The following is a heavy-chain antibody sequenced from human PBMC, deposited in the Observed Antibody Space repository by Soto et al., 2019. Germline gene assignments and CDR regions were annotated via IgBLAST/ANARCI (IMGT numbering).Heavy chain of an antibody. V-gene: IGHV5-51*01. CDR3: ARQVPTVTTAVFYYYGMDV. J-gene: IGHJ6*02. CDR1: GYSFTSYW. CDR2: IYPRDSDT. Sequence: GESLKISCNGSGYSFTSYWIGWVRQMPGKGLEWMGIIYPRDSDTRYSPAFQGQVTISADKSISTAYLQWSSLKASDTAMCYCARQVPTVTTAVFYYYGMDVCGQVPTVTVSS. D-gene: IGHD4-4*01.